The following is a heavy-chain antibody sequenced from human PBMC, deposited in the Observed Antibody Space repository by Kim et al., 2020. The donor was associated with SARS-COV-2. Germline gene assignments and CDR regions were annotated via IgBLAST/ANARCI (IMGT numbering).Heavy chain of an antibody. CDR1: GGPISSYY. J-gene: IGHJ4*02. Sequence: SETLSLTCTVSGGPISSYYWNWIRQSPEKGLEWIGYVFYTGSTSYNPSLKSRVTIDVDTSENRFSLELKSVTAADSAVYYCARAPRGWEWLAFEFWGQGAPVAVSS. CDR2: VFYTGST. V-gene: IGHV4-59*01. D-gene: IGHD6-19*01. CDR3: ARAPRGWEWLAFEF.